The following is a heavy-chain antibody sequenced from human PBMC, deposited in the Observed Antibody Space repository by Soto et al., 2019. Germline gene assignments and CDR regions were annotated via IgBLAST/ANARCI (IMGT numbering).Heavy chain of an antibody. CDR3: ARDRTHGWLGELFPTPYYYYGMDV. Sequence: GGSLRLSCXASGFTFSSYAMHWVRQAPGKGLEWVAVISYDGSNKYYADSVKGRFTISRDNSKNTLYLQMNSLRAEDTAVYYCARDRTHGWLGELFPTPYYYYGMDVWGQGTTVTVSS. CDR1: GFTFSSYA. V-gene: IGHV3-30-3*01. CDR2: ISYDGSNK. D-gene: IGHD3-10*01. J-gene: IGHJ6*02.